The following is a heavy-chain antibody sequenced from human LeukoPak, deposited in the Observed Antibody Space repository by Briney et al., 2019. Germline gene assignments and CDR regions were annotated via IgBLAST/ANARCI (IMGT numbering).Heavy chain of an antibody. Sequence: PSETLSLTCTVSGGSISSSSYYWGWIRQPPGKGLEWIGSIYYSGSTYYNPSLKSRVTISVDTSKNQFSLKLSSVTAADTAVYYCARHGSGWYHSDYWGQGTLVTVSS. CDR2: IYYSGST. CDR1: GGSISSSSYY. D-gene: IGHD6-19*01. V-gene: IGHV4-39*01. J-gene: IGHJ4*02. CDR3: ARHGSGWYHSDY.